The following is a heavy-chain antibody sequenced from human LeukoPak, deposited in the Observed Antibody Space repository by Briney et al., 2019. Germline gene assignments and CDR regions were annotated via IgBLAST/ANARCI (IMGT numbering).Heavy chain of an antibody. Sequence: ASVKVSCKASGGTFSSYAISWVRQAPGQGLEWMGRIIPILGIANYAQKFQGRVTITADKSTSTAYMELSSLRSEDTAVYYCARGGYYDSSGQIRWFDPWGQGTLVTVSS. CDR1: GGTFSSYA. J-gene: IGHJ5*02. V-gene: IGHV1-69*04. CDR2: IIPILGIA. CDR3: ARGGYYDSSGQIRWFDP. D-gene: IGHD3-22*01.